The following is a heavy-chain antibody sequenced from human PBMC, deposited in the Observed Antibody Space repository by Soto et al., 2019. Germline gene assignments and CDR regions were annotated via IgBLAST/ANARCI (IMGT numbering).Heavy chain of an antibody. CDR3: ARGSGYSHGYLDH. J-gene: IGHJ4*02. V-gene: IGHV1-69*12. CDR1: GGIFRSFA. D-gene: IGHD5-18*01. Sequence: QVELVEYEAEVKKPGSSVRVSCKASGGIFRSFAISWVRQAPGQGLEWMGGIIAVFGTVNYAQKFQGRVTITADESTSTAYMELSSLRSEDTAVYYCARGSGYSHGYLDHWGQGTLVTVSS. CDR2: IIAVFGTV.